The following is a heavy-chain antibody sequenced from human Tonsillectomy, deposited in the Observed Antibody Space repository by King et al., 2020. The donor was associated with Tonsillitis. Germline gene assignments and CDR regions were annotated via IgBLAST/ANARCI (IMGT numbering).Heavy chain of an antibody. CDR2: INSDGSST. CDR1: GFTFSSFW. V-gene: IGHV3-74*01. CDR3: AKVAERNFLTGSPDAFDF. J-gene: IGHJ3*01. D-gene: IGHD3/OR15-3a*01. Sequence: VQLVESGGDLVQPGGSLRLSCAASGFTFSSFWMHWVRQAPGKGLVWVSRINSDGSSTSYADSVKGRFTISRDNAKNTLFLQMNSLRAEDTAVYYCAKVAERNFLTGSPDAFDFWGPGTMVTVSS.